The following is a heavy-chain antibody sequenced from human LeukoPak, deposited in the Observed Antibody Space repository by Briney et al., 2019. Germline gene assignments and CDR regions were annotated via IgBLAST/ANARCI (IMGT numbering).Heavy chain of an antibody. V-gene: IGHV3-48*03. CDR1: GFTFSSYE. J-gene: IGHJ4*02. CDR3: ARSGYSYGQPFDY. Sequence: GGSLRLPCAASGFTFSSYEMNWVRQAPVKGLEWVSYISRSGSTRYYADSVKGRFTISRDNAKNSLYLQMNSLRAEDTAVYFCARSGYSYGQPFDYWGLGALATVSS. D-gene: IGHD5-18*01. CDR2: ISRSGSTR.